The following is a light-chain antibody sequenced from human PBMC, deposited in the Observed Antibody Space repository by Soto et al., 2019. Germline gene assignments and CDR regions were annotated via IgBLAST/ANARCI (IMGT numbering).Light chain of an antibody. V-gene: IGKV1-5*03. J-gene: IGKJ4*01. CDR2: KAS. Sequence: DIQMTQSPSILSASVGDRVTITCRASQSISSWLAWYQQKPGKAPNLLIHKASHLESGVPSRFSGSGSGTEFTLTISSLQPGDFATFICQQINGYPLTFGGGTKVDIK. CDR1: QSISSW. CDR3: QQINGYPLT.